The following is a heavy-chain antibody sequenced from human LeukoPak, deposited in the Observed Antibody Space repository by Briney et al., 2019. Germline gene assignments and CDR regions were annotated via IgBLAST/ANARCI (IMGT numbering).Heavy chain of an antibody. CDR2: INPSGGST. D-gene: IGHD3-22*01. V-gene: IGHV1-46*01. CDR1: GYTFTSYY. CDR3: ARAYYDSSGYYGGGY. Sequence: ASVKVSCKASGYTFTSYYMHRVRQAPGQGLEWMGIINPSGGSTSYAQKFQGRVTMTRDTSTSTAYMELRSLRSDDTAVYYCARAYYDSSGYYGGGYWGQGTLVTVSS. J-gene: IGHJ4*02.